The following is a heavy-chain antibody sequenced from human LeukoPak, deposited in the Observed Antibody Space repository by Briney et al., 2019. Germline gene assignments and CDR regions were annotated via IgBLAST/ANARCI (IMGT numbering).Heavy chain of an antibody. Sequence: SETLSLTCTVSGGSISSSTYYWGWIRQPPGKGLEWIASIYYSGSTYYNPSLESRVTISVDTSKNQFSLKLSSVTAADTAVYYCARLSYEMATRHYYGMDVWGQGTTVTVSS. D-gene: IGHD5-24*01. CDR1: GGSISSSTYY. CDR2: IYYSGST. V-gene: IGHV4-39*01. J-gene: IGHJ6*02. CDR3: ARLSYEMATRHYYGMDV.